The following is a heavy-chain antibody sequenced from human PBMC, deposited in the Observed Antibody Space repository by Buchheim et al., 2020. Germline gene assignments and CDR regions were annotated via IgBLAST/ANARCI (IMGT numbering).Heavy chain of an antibody. D-gene: IGHD6-19*01. V-gene: IGHV3-7*01. Sequence: EVQLVESGGGLVQPGGSLRLSCAASGFTFSSYWISWVRQAPGKGLEWVANIKEDGSEKYYVDSVKGRFTISRDNAKSPLYLQMNSLRAEDTAVYYCARDRGWLQFDYWGQGTL. CDR3: ARDRGWLQFDY. CDR2: IKEDGSEK. CDR1: GFTFSSYW. J-gene: IGHJ4*02.